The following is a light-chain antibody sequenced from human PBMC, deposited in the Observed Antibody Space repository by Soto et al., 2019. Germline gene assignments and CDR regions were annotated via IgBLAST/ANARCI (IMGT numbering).Light chain of an antibody. CDR3: QQYGSSTMT. V-gene: IGKV3-20*01. CDR2: GAS. J-gene: IGKJ5*01. Sequence: EIVLTQSPGTLSLSPGERAILSCRASQSVGSTYLAWYQQKPGQAPRLLIYGASSRATGFPDRFSGSGSGTDFTLTITRLEPEDFAVYYCQQYGSSTMTFGQGTRLEIK. CDR1: QSVGSTY.